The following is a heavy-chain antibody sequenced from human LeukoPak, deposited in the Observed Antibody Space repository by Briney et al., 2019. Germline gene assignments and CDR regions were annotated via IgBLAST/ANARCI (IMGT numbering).Heavy chain of an antibody. V-gene: IGHV3-74*01. CDR3: ARALYQNIAAALDY. CDR2: ISSDGNTT. D-gene: IGHD6-13*01. Sequence: GGSLRLSCVASGFTFSTYWMHWVRQAPGKGLVWVSRISSDGNTTRYADSVKGRFAISRDNAKNTLYLQMNSLRAEDTAVYYCARALYQNIAAALDYWGQGTLVTVSS. J-gene: IGHJ4*02. CDR1: GFTFSTYW.